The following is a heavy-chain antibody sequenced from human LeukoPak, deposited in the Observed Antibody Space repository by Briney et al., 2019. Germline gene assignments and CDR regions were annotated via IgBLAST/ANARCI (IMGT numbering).Heavy chain of an antibody. J-gene: IGHJ4*02. Sequence: ASVKVSCKASGYTFTSYGISWVRQAPGQGLEWMGWISAYNGNTNYAQKLQGRVTMTTDTSTSTAYMELRSLRSDDPAVYYCARDSYVVATLRHFDYWGQGTLVTVSS. D-gene: IGHD5-12*01. CDR3: ARDSYVVATLRHFDY. CDR2: ISAYNGNT. CDR1: GYTFTSYG. V-gene: IGHV1-18*01.